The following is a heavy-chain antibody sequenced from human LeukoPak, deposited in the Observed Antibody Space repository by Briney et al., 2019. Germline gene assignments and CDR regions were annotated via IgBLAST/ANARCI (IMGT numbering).Heavy chain of an antibody. Sequence: ATVKVSCKASGYTFTGYYMHWVRQAPGQGLEWMGWINPNSGGTNYAQKFQGWVTMTRDTSISTAYMELSRLRSDDTAVYYCARADRIAARPLGYWGQGTLVTVSS. CDR1: GYTFTGYY. CDR3: ARADRIAARPLGY. J-gene: IGHJ4*02. CDR2: INPNSGGT. D-gene: IGHD6-6*01. V-gene: IGHV1-2*04.